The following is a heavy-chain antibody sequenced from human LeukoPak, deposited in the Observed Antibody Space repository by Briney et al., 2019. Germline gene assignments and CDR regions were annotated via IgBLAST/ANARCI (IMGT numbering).Heavy chain of an antibody. CDR1: GFTFSSYA. CDR2: ISGSGGST. J-gene: IGHJ4*02. Sequence: GGSLRLSCAASGFTFSSYAMNWVRQAPGKGLEWVSAISGSGGSTYYADSVKGRFTISRDNSKNTLYLQMNSLRAEDTAVYYCAKSREGWWELPPGNYWGQGTLVTVSS. V-gene: IGHV3-23*01. D-gene: IGHD1-26*01. CDR3: AKSREGWWELPPGNY.